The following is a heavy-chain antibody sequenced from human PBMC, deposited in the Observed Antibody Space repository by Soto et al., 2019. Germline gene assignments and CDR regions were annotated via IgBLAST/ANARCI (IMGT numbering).Heavy chain of an antibody. CDR3: AKDIGDKGSGSYYHGPFDY. V-gene: IGHV3-9*01. J-gene: IGHJ4*02. Sequence: GGSLRLSCAASGFTFDDYAMHWVRQAPGKGLEWVSGISWNSGSIGYADSVKGRFTISRDNAKNSLYLQMNSLRAEDTALYYCAKDIGDKGSGSYYHGPFDYWGQGTLVTVSS. D-gene: IGHD3-10*01. CDR1: GFTFDDYA. CDR2: ISWNSGSI.